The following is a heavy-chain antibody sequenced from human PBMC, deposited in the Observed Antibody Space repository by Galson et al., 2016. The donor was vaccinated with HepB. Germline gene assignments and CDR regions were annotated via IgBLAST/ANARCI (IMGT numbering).Heavy chain of an antibody. CDR2: ISYDGDNE. D-gene: IGHD6-19*01. CDR1: GFTFSSYA. CDR3: ARGSSAVDATEVGLDY. Sequence: SLRLSCAGSGFTFSSYAVHWVRQPPGKGLEWVAAISYDGDNEYYADSLKGRYTISRDNSRNTVYLHMSSLRRDDTAVYYCARGSSAVDATEVGLDYWGQGTLVSVSS. V-gene: IGHV3-30-3*01. J-gene: IGHJ4*02.